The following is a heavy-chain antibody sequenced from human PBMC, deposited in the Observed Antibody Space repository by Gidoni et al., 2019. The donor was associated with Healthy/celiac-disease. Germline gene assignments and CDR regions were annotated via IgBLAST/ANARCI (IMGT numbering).Heavy chain of an antibody. Sequence: QVQLVQSGAEVKKPGASVKVSCKVSGYTLTELTMHWVRQAQGKGLEWMGGFDPEDGETIYAQKFQGRVTMTEDTSTDTAYMELSSLRSEDTAVYYCATAVLDIVAPVLQSSGWPLRPYNWFDPWGQGTPVTVSS. CDR3: ATAVLDIVAPVLQSSGWPLRPYNWFDP. V-gene: IGHV1-24*01. CDR2: FDPEDGET. CDR1: GYTLTELT. D-gene: IGHD5-12*01. J-gene: IGHJ5*02.